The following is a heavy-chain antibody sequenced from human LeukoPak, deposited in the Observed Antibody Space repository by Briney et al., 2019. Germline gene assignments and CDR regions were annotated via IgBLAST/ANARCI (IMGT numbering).Heavy chain of an antibody. D-gene: IGHD1-26*01. CDR3: ARDTLRDTFSGSNTGH. Sequence: GGSLRLSCAASGFTVRTSYMTWVRQAPGKGLEWVSVIYRDVIIYYADSVKGRFTISSDNSKNTVFLQMNSLRAEDTAIYYCARDTLRDTFSGSNTGHWGQGTLVTVSS. CDR2: IYRDVII. J-gene: IGHJ4*02. V-gene: IGHV3-53*01. CDR1: GFTVRTSY.